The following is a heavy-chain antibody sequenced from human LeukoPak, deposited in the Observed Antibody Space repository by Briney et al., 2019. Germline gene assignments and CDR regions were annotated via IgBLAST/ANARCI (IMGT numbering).Heavy chain of an antibody. D-gene: IGHD3-3*01. J-gene: IGHJ6*02. CDR1: GGTFISYA. CDR3: ARDNSTSRADTIFGVVIIRVNYYYGMDV. CDR2: IIPIFGTA. V-gene: IGHV1-69*13. Sequence: GASVKVSCKASGGTFISYAISWVRQAPGQGLEWMGGIIPIFGTANYAQKFQGRVTITADESTSTAYMELSSLRSEDTAVYYCARDNSTSRADTIFGVVIIRVNYYYGMDVWGQGTTVTVSS.